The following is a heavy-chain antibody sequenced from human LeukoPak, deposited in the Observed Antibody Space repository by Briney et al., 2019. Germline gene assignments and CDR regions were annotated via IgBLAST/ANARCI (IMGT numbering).Heavy chain of an antibody. CDR3: ARGTAARRGSVDY. V-gene: IGHV3-21*01. J-gene: IGHJ4*02. CDR1: GFTFSSYS. CDR2: ISSSSSYI. Sequence: PGGSLRLSCAASGFTFSSYSMNWVRQAPGKGLEWVSSISSSSSYIYYAASVKGRFIISRDNAKISLYLQMSSLRGEDTAVYYCARGTAARRGSVDYWGQGTLVTVSS. D-gene: IGHD6-6*01.